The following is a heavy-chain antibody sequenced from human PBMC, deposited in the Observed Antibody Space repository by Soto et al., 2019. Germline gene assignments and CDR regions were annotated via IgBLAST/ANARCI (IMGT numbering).Heavy chain of an antibody. V-gene: IGHV3-30*18. J-gene: IGHJ6*02. Sequence: QVQLVESGGGVVQPGRSLRLSCAASGFTFSSYGMHWVRQAPGKGLEWVAVISYDGSNKYYADSVKGRFTISRDNSKNTLYLQMNSLSAEDTAVYYCAKDGHGYDFWSGAFYYYYYGMDVWGQGTTVTVSS. CDR1: GFTFSSYG. CDR2: ISYDGSNK. CDR3: AKDGHGYDFWSGAFYYYYYGMDV. D-gene: IGHD3-3*01.